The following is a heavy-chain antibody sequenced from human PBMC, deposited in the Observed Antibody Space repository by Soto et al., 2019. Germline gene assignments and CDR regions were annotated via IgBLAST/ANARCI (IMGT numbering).Heavy chain of an antibody. CDR1: GFTFSNYA. D-gene: IGHD3-10*01. CDR2: IHGGGAGT. CDR3: GKDAVSNNGEWDWIDP. V-gene: IGHV3-23*01. Sequence: EAQLLESGGGLVQPGGSLRLTCAASGFTFSNYAMTWVRQVPGKGLEWVSSIHGGGAGTYYSDSVKGRFTVSRDDSEKTLYLQLSSLRVDDTAVYYCGKDAVSNNGEWDWIDPWGQESLVIVSS. J-gene: IGHJ5*02.